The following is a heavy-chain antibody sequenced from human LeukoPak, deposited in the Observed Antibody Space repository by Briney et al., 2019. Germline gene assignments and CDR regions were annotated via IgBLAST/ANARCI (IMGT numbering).Heavy chain of an antibody. V-gene: IGHV3-30*12. J-gene: IGHJ5*02. D-gene: IGHD3-10*01. CDR2: ISYDVSKT. CDR1: GFTFSSYG. Sequence: PGGSLRLSCAASGFTFSSYGMHWVRQAPGKGLEWVAFISYDVSKTYYADSVKGRFTISRDNAKNSLYLQMNSLRAEDTAVYYCARSPYYYGSGSLGRAKGNWFDPWGQGTLVTVSS. CDR3: ARSPYYYGSGSLGRAKGNWFDP.